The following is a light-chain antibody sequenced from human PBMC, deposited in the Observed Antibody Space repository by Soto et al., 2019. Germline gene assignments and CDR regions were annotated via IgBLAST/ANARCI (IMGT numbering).Light chain of an antibody. V-gene: IGKV3-15*01. J-gene: IGKJ3*01. CDR3: HQYNNWPPCT. Sequence: EIVMTQSPATLSVSPGERVTLSCRASQSVSSSLAWYQQKPGQAPRLLIYGASTRATGIPARFSGSGSGTEFTLIISSLQSDDFAAYYCHQYNNWPPCTFGHGTKVDIK. CDR1: QSVSSS. CDR2: GAS.